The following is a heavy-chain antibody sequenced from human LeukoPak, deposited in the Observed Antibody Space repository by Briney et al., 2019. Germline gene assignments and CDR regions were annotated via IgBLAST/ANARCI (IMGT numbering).Heavy chain of an antibody. D-gene: IGHD4-11*01. CDR3: ARWGNDYSQFDS. Sequence: GGSLRLSCAASGFTFSNFWMHWVRQAPGKGLVWVALIYGDGSFTRYADSVKGRFTISRDNSKNTLFLQMNSLRTEDTAVYFCARWGNDYSQFDSWGQGTLVTVSP. V-gene: IGHV3-74*01. CDR2: IYGDGSFT. J-gene: IGHJ4*02. CDR1: GFTFSNFW.